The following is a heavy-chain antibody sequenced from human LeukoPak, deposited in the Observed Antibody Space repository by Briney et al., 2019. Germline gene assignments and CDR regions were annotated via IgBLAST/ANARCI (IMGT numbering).Heavy chain of an antibody. CDR3: ARDEQQLVLVY. D-gene: IGHD6-13*01. Sequence: SETLSLTCTVSGGSISRYYWSWIRQHPGKGLEWIGYIYYSGSTYYNPSLKSRVTISVDTSKNQFSLKLSSVTAADTAVYYCARDEQQLVLVYWGQGTLVTVSS. CDR1: GGSISRYY. CDR2: IYYSGST. V-gene: IGHV4-31*03. J-gene: IGHJ4*02.